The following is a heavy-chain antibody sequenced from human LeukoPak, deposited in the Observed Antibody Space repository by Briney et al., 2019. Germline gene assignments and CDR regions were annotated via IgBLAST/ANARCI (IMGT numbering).Heavy chain of an antibody. CDR2: ISSGSSYI. CDR1: GFTFSSYS. Sequence: GGSLRLSCAASGFTFSSYSMNWVRQAPGKGLEWVSSISSGSSYIYYADSVKGRFTISRDNAKNSLYLQMNSLRAVDTAVYYCARAEAGPIDYWGQGTLVTVSS. J-gene: IGHJ4*02. CDR3: ARAEAGPIDY. V-gene: IGHV3-21*01. D-gene: IGHD1-14*01.